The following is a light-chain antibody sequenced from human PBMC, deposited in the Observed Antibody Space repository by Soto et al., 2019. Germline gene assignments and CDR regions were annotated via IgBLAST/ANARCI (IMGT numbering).Light chain of an antibody. V-gene: IGLV2-14*01. Sequence: QSALTQPASVSGSPGQSITISCTGTSRDIGNYNYVSWYQHHPGKAPKLIIYEVTDRPSGVSNRFSASKSGNTASLTISGLQAEDEADYYCSSYTTTTTVILGGGTKLTVL. CDR1: SRDIGNYNY. CDR3: SSYTTTTTVI. J-gene: IGLJ2*01. CDR2: EVT.